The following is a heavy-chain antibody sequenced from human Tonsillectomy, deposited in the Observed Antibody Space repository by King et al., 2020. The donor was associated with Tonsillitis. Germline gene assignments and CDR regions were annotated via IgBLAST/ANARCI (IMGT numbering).Heavy chain of an antibody. V-gene: IGHV3-53*04. J-gene: IGHJ2*01. D-gene: IGHD4-17*01. CDR2: IYSGGTA. CDR3: ARRNYGDYVGRYHWYFAL. Sequence: VQLVESGGGLVQPGGSLRLSCAASGFTVSSNYMSWVRQAPGKGLEWVSVIYSGGTAYYADSVKGRFTISRQNSKNTLYLQMNSQRAADTAVYYCARRNYGDYVGRYHWYFALWGRGTLVSVSS. CDR1: GFTVSSNY.